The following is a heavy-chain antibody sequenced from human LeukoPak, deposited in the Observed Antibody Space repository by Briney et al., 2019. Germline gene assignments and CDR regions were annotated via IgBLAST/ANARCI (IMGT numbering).Heavy chain of an antibody. D-gene: IGHD6-13*01. Sequence: SETLSLTCTVSGGSISTYYWSWIRQPPGKGLEWIGHIYNSGSTNYSPSLKSRVTISVDTSKNQFSLKLSSVTAADTAVYYCARWESSGTFDYWGQGTLVTVSS. J-gene: IGHJ4*02. V-gene: IGHV4-59*01. CDR3: ARWESSGTFDY. CDR2: IYNSGST. CDR1: GGSISTYY.